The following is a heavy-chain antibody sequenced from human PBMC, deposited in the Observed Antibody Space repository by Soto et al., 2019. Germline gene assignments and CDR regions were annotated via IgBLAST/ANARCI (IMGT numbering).Heavy chain of an antibody. CDR2: IYSGGST. D-gene: IGHD6-19*01. V-gene: IGHV3-66*01. J-gene: IGHJ4*02. CDR1: GFTVSSNY. Sequence: GGSLRLSCAASGFTVSSNYMSWVRQAPGKGLEWVSVIYSGGSTYYADSVKGRFTISRDNSKNTLYLQMNSLRAEDTAVYYCARDRRSWKAVAGTGIDYWGQGTLVTVSS. CDR3: ARDRRSWKAVAGTGIDY.